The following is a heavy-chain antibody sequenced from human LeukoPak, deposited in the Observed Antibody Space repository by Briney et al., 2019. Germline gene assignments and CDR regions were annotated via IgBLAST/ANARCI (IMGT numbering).Heavy chain of an antibody. CDR3: ARGPTYYYDSSGSTTDY. CDR2: ISGSGGST. CDR1: GFTFSSYA. D-gene: IGHD3-22*01. V-gene: IGHV3-23*01. J-gene: IGHJ4*02. Sequence: SGGSLRLSCAASGFTFSSYAMSWVRQAPGKGLEWVSAISGSGGSTYYADSVKGRLTISRDNSKNTLYLQMNSLRAEDTAVYYCARGPTYYYDSSGSTTDYWGQGTLVTVSS.